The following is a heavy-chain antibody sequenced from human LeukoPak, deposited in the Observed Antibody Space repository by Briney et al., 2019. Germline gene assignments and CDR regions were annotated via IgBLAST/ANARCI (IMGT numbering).Heavy chain of an antibody. Sequence: GESLKISCRHSGNRFTSYWIGWVRQMPGKGLEWKGVIYPGDSDTRYSPSFQGQVAISVDKSISTAYLQWSSLKASDSAIYYCARHRDAYKSGDYHHRAVWGKGTTVTVSS. CDR3: ARHRDAYKSGDYHHRAV. V-gene: IGHV5-51*01. J-gene: IGHJ6*03. CDR2: IYPGDSDT. D-gene: IGHD5-24*01. CDR1: GNRFTSYW.